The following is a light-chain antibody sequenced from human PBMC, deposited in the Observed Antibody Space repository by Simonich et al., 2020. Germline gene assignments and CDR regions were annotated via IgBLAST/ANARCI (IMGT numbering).Light chain of an antibody. CDR2: DAS. Sequence: AIQLTQSPSSLSASVGDRVTITCRASQGISSALAWYQQKPGKAPKLLIYDASNLETGVPSRCSGSGSGTDFTFTISSLQPEDIATYYCQQYDNLPLTFGGGTKVEIK. CDR1: QGISSA. CDR3: QQYDNLPLT. J-gene: IGKJ4*01. V-gene: IGKV1D-13*01.